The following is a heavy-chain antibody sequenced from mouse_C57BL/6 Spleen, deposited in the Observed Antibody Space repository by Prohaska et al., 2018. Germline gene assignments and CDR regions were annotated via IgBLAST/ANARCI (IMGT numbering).Heavy chain of an antibody. V-gene: IGHV1-26*01. D-gene: IGHD1-1*01. J-gene: IGHJ1*03. CDR2: INPNNGVT. Sequence: HGKSLEWIGDINPNNGVTSYNQKFKGKATLTVDKSSSTAYMELRSLTSEDSAVYYCARSLYYYGSSYWYFDVWGTGTTVTVSS. CDR3: ARSLYYYGSSYWYFDV.